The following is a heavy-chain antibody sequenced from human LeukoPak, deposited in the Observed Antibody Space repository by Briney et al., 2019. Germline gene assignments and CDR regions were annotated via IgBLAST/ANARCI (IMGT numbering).Heavy chain of an antibody. D-gene: IGHD5-12*01. CDR1: GFTFSNYA. V-gene: IGHV3-30-3*01. CDR2: ILYDGSHK. Sequence: GGSLRLSCAASGFTFSNYAMHWVRQAPGKGLEWVAVILYDGSHKYYTDSVKGRFTISRDNAENSLYLQMNSLRAEDTAVYYCASGAEGYVFDPWGQGTLVTVSS. CDR3: ASGAEGYVFDP. J-gene: IGHJ5*02.